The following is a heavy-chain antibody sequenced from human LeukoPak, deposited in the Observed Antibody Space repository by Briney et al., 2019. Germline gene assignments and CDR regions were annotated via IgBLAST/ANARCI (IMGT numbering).Heavy chain of an antibody. CDR2: INHSGST. CDR1: GGSFSGYY. J-gene: IGHJ4*02. V-gene: IGHV4-34*01. D-gene: IGHD3-22*01. CDR3: ARGHWYYYDSSGYYRKLYYFDY. Sequence: PSETLSLTCAVYGGSFSGYYWSWIRQPPGKGLEWIGEINHSGSTNYNPSLKSRVTISVDTSKNRFSLKLSSVTAADTAVYYCARGHWYYYDSSGYYRKLYYFDYWGQGTLVTVSS.